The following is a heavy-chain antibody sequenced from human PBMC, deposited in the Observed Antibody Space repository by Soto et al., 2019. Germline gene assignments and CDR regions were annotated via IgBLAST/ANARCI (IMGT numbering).Heavy chain of an antibody. CDR2: IYDSGSS. CDR1: GGSVSSGDYF. V-gene: IGHV4-30-4*01. Sequence: SETLSLTCTVPGGSVSSGDYFWSWIRQPPGKGLEWIGYIYDSGSSFYNPSLKSRVTMSVDTSKNQFSLKLRSVTAADTAMYYCAREKGYISGPKNFDSWGQGTLVTV. CDR3: AREKGYISGPKNFDS. D-gene: IGHD5-12*01. J-gene: IGHJ4*02.